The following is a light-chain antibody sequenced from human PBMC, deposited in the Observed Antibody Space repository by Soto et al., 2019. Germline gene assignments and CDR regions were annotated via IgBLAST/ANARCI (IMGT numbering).Light chain of an antibody. Sequence: EIVMTQSPVTLSVSPGERATLSCRASQSVGSNLAWYQQKPGQAPRLLLYGASTRDTGIPGRFSGSGSGTEFTLTITTLHCEDFAVYYCQQHNYWPSFGQGPQLEFK. CDR2: GAS. J-gene: IGKJ2*01. CDR3: QQHNYWPS. CDR1: QSVGSN. V-gene: IGKV3-15*01.